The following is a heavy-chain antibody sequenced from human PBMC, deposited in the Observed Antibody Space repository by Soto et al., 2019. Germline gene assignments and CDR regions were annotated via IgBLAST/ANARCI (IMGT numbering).Heavy chain of an antibody. Sequence: ASVKVSCKGLGYTFTSYGISWVRQAPGQGLEWMGWIKPNDGHTNYAQKFQDRVTMARDTSTTTVYMDLRSLGSDDTAVYYCAIIGSGDYSDFDYWGQGTLVTVSS. CDR1: GYTFTSYG. V-gene: IGHV1-18*01. CDR3: AIIGSGDYSDFDY. J-gene: IGHJ4*02. D-gene: IGHD4-4*01. CDR2: IKPNDGHT.